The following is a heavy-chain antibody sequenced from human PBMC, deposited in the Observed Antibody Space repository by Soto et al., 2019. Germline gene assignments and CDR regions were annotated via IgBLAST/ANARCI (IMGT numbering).Heavy chain of an antibody. Sequence: GGSLRLSCAASGFTFSTYAMTWVRQAPGKGLEWVSIISSTGDGTYYADSVKGRFTISRDNSQRTLNLQMNSLRAEDTAVYYCAKNGDFWSWGMDVWGQGTTVTVSS. CDR2: ISSTGDGT. CDR3: AKNGDFWSWGMDV. J-gene: IGHJ6*02. D-gene: IGHD3-3*01. V-gene: IGHV3-23*01. CDR1: GFTFSTYA.